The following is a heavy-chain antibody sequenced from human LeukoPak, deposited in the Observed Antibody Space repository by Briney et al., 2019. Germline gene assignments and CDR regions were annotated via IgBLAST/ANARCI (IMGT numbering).Heavy chain of an antibody. Sequence: GGPPRLSCAASGFTFSSYEMNWVRQAPGKGLEGVSYNCSSGRTLYYADSVQGRLPLSRDNAKDPLYLQMKHLRAEETAVYYCARGGAVAGRWVSNYFDYWGQGSLVTVSS. D-gene: IGHD6-19*01. V-gene: IGHV3-48*03. CDR3: ARGGAVAGRWVSNYFDY. CDR2: NCSSGRTL. J-gene: IGHJ4*02. CDR1: GFTFSSYE.